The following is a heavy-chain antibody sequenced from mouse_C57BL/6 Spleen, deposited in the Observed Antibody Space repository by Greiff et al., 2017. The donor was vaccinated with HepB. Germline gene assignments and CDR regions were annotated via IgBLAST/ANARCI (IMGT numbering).Heavy chain of an antibody. Sequence: EVQGVESGAGLVKPGGSLKLSCAASGFTFSSYAMSWVRQTPEKRLEWVAYISSGGDYIYYADTVKGRFTISRDNARNTLYLQMSSLKSEDTAMYYCTRGEIYYGNYVLFYYAMDYWGQGTSVTVSS. CDR2: ISSGGDYI. J-gene: IGHJ4*01. CDR3: TRGEIYYGNYVLFYYAMDY. CDR1: GFTFSSYA. D-gene: IGHD2-1*01. V-gene: IGHV5-9-1*02.